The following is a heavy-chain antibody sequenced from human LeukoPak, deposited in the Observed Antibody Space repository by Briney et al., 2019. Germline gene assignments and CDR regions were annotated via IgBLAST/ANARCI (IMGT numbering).Heavy chain of an antibody. CDR3: ASLSSGYYYTDY. Sequence: GGSLRLSCAASGFTFSSYAMHWVRQAPGKGLEWVAVISYDRSNKYYADSVKGRFTISRDNSKNTLYLQMNSLRAEDTAVYYCASLSSGYYYTDYWGQGTLVTVSS. D-gene: IGHD3-22*01. V-gene: IGHV3-30*04. CDR1: GFTFSSYA. CDR2: ISYDRSNK. J-gene: IGHJ4*02.